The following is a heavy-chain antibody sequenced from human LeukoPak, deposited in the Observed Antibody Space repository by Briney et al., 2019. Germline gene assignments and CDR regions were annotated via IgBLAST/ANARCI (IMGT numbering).Heavy chain of an antibody. Sequence: SXXRQAPGQGLEWMGWISAYNGNTNYAQKLQGRVTMTTDTSTSTAYMELRSLRSDDTAVYYCARTPRATTIEDYWGQGTLVTVSS. D-gene: IGHD5-24*01. CDR3: ARTPRATTIEDY. V-gene: IGHV1-18*01. CDR2: ISAYNGNT. J-gene: IGHJ4*02.